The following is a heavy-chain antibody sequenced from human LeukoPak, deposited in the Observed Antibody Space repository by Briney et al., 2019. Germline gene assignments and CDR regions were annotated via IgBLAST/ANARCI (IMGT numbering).Heavy chain of an antibody. CDR2: ISSNDHSI. J-gene: IGHJ6*03. D-gene: IGHD6-19*01. CDR3: ARDFAVAGTATYYYYYMDV. Sequence: PGGSLRLSCTASGFTFSDYIIIWFRQAPGKGLEWVSSISSNDHSIYYAASVKGRFTISRDNGEDSIYLQMNSLRAEDTAVYYCARDFAVAGTATYYYYYMDVWGKGTTVTVSS. V-gene: IGHV3-48*01. CDR1: GFTFSDYI.